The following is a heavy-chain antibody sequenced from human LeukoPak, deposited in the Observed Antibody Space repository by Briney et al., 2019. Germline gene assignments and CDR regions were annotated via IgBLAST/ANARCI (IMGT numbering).Heavy chain of an antibody. CDR2: FDPEDGET. Sequence: GASVKVSCKVSGYTLTELSMHWVRQAPGKGLEWMGGFDPEDGETIYAQKFQGRVTMTEDTSTDTAYMELSSLRPEDTAVYYCATFYCSSTSCYIDYYYGMDDWGQGTTVTVSS. CDR3: ATFYCSSTSCYIDYYYGMDD. V-gene: IGHV1-24*01. J-gene: IGHJ6*02. CDR1: GYTLTELS. D-gene: IGHD2-2*02.